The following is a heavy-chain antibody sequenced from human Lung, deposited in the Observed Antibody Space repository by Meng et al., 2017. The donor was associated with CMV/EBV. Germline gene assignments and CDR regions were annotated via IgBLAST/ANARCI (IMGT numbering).Heavy chain of an antibody. V-gene: IGHV1-8*01. J-gene: IGHJ4*02. CDR2: INPNNYNT. Sequence: ASXXVSXKASGYTFTNYDINWVRRATGQGLEWLGWINPNNYNTGYAHQFQGRVTMTRTTSISTAYLELSGLRSEDTAVYYCARGRGGSGSPYYFDYWGQGTLVTVSS. CDR1: GYTFTNYD. CDR3: ARGRGGSGSPYYFDY. D-gene: IGHD3-10*01.